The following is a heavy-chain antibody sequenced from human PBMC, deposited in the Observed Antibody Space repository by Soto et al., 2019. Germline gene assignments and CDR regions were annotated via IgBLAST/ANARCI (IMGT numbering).Heavy chain of an antibody. Sequence: QVQLVESGGGVVQPGRSLRLSCAASGFTFSSYAMHWVRQAPGKGLEWVAVISNDGSNKYYADSVKGRFTISRDNSKNTLYLQMNSLRAEDTAVYYCASSLLCCSWGGELDYWGQGTLVTVSS. J-gene: IGHJ4*02. CDR1: GFTFSSYA. D-gene: IGHD6-13*01. CDR2: ISNDGSNK. V-gene: IGHV3-30-3*01. CDR3: ASSLLCCSWGGELDY.